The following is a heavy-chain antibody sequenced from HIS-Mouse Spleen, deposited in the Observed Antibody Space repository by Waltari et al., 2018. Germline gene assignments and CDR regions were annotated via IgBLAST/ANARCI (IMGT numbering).Heavy chain of an antibody. J-gene: IGHJ3*02. V-gene: IGHV1-69*04. D-gene: IGHD6-6*01. CDR3: ARDRIAARPDAFDI. CDR2: SIPILGIA. CDR1: GGTFSSSA. Sequence: QVQLVQSGAEVKKPGSSVKVSCKASGGTFSSSAISWVRQAPGPGIEWMGRSIPILGIANYAPKFQGRVTITADKSTSTAYMELSSLRSEDTAVYYCARDRIAARPDAFDIWGQGTMVTVSS.